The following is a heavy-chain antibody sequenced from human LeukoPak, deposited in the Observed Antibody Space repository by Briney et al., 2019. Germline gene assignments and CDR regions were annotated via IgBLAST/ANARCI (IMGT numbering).Heavy chain of an antibody. CDR3: AREDDYGSNSYDY. CDR1: GYTFTGYY. V-gene: IGHV1-2*02. D-gene: IGHD4-23*01. CDR2: VNPNSGGT. Sequence: ASVKVSCKASGYTFTGYYIHWVRQAPGQGLEWMGWVNPNSGGTNYAQKFQGRVTMTRDMSISTAYMELSRLRSDDTAVYYCAREDDYGSNSYDYWGQGSLVTVSS. J-gene: IGHJ4*02.